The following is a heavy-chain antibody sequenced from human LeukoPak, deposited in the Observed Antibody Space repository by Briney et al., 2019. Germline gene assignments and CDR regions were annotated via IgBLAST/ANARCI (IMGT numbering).Heavy chain of an antibody. Sequence: GGSLRLSCAASGFTFSGYIMNWVRQAPGKGLEWISFIGTSGNTIYYADSVKGRFTVSRDNAKNSLYLQMNSLRAEDTAVYYCARDQSLEYWGQGTLVTVSS. CDR2: IGTSGNTI. J-gene: IGHJ4*02. CDR1: GFTFSGYI. CDR3: ARDQSLEY. V-gene: IGHV3-48*01.